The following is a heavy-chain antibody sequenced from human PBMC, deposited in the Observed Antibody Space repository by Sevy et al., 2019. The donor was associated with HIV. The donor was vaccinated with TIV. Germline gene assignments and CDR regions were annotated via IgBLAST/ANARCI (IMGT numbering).Heavy chain of an antibody. V-gene: IGHV4-39*01. Sequence: SETLSLTCTVSGGSISSSNYYWGWIRQPPGKGLEWIGSIFYTGNTYYTPSLRSRVTISVDTSKNQLSLKLSSVTAADTAVYYCARHLSPPYLSNWFDPWGQGILVTVSS. CDR1: GGSISSSNYY. D-gene: IGHD2-2*01. CDR2: IFYTGNT. J-gene: IGHJ5*02. CDR3: ARHLSPPYLSNWFDP.